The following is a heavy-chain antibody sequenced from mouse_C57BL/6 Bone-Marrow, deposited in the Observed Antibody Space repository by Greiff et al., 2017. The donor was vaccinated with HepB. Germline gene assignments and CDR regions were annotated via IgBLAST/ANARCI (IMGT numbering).Heavy chain of an antibody. D-gene: IGHD1-1*01. V-gene: IGHV1-64*01. J-gene: IGHJ2*01. CDR2: IHPNSGST. CDR1: GYTFTSYW. CDR3: ARMGAYGSSFYFDY. Sequence: LQQPGAELVKPGASVKLSCKASGYTFTSYWMHWVKQRPGQGLEWIGMIHPNSGSTNYNEKFKSKATLTVDKSSSTAYMQLSSLTSEDSAVYYCARMGAYGSSFYFDYWGQGTTLTVSS.